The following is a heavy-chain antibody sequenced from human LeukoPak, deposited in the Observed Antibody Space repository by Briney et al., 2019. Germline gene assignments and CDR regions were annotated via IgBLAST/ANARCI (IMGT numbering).Heavy chain of an antibody. V-gene: IGHV3-9*03. CDR2: ISLNSGRI. Sequence: GGSLRLSCAASGFSLGDYAMHWVRQAPGKGLEWVSGISLNSGRIAYAESVKGRFTVSRDNAKNSLYLEMNSLRAEDMALYYCARGFGMRVADTFDIWGQGTMVTVSS. D-gene: IGHD1-14*01. CDR1: GFSLGDYA. J-gene: IGHJ3*02. CDR3: ARGFGMRVADTFDI.